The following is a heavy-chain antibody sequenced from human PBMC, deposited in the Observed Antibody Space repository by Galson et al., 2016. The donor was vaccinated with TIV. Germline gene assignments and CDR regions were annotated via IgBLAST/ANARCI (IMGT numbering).Heavy chain of an antibody. J-gene: IGHJ5*01. Sequence: SLRLSCAASGFSFSTFGMHWIRQAPGKGLEWVSGISDTGRNTHYAGSVKGRFAISRDNSKNTLFLQMNSLRSEDTAIYYCAKDRVGPATGWFDSWGQGALVTVSS. D-gene: IGHD1-26*01. CDR2: ISDTGRNT. CDR3: AKDRVGPATGWFDS. V-gene: IGHV3-23*01. CDR1: GFSFSTFG.